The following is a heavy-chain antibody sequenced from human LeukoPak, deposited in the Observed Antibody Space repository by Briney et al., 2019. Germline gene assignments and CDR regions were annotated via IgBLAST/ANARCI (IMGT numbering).Heavy chain of an antibody. V-gene: IGHV1-69*04. CDR3: ARDQNDLLLGLDY. CDR1: GGTFSSYA. J-gene: IGHJ4*02. D-gene: IGHD3-10*01. CDR2: IIPILGIA. Sequence: SVKVSCKASGGTFSSYAISWVRQAPGQGLEWMGRIIPILGIANYAQKFQGRVTITADKSTSTAYMELSSLRSEDTAVYYCARDQNDLLLGLDYWGQGTLVSVSS.